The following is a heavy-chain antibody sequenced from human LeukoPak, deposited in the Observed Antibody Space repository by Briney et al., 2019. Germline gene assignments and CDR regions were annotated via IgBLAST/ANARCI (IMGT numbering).Heavy chain of an antibody. V-gene: IGHV3-48*03. CDR1: GFTFSSYE. Sequence: GGSLRLSCAASGFTFSSYEMNWVRQAPGKGLEWVSYISSSGSTIYYADSVKGRFTISRDNAKNSLYLQMNSLRPEDTAVYYCARVNYDFWSGYSDYWGQGTLVTVSS. J-gene: IGHJ4*02. CDR3: ARVNYDFWSGYSDY. D-gene: IGHD3-3*01. CDR2: ISSSGSTI.